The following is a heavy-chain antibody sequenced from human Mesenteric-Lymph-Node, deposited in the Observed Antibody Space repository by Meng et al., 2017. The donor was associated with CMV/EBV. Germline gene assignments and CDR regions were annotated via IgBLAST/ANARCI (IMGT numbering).Heavy chain of an antibody. D-gene: IGHD5-12*01. CDR1: GYIFTSYG. CDR3: ARDADIVATMGFDY. Sequence: ASGYIFTSYGISWVRQAPGQGLEWMGWISAYNGNTNYAQKFQGRVTMTTDTSTSTAYMELRSLRSDDTAVYYCARDADIVATMGFDYWGQGTLVTVSS. J-gene: IGHJ4*02. CDR2: ISAYNGNT. V-gene: IGHV1-18*04.